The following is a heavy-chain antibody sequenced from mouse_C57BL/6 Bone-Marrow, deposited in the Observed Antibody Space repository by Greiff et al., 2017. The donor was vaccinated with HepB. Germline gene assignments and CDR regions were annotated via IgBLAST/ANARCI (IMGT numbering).Heavy chain of an antibody. CDR3: ARFKGFYDGYLYYAMDY. V-gene: IGHV1-39*01. Sequence: EVKLVESGPELVKPGASVKISCKASGYSFTDYNMNWVKQSNGKSLEWIGVINPNYGTTSYNQKFKGKATLTVDQSSSTAYMQLNSLTSEDSAVYYCARFKGFYDGYLYYAMDYWGQGTSVTVSS. D-gene: IGHD2-3*01. CDR1: GYSFTDYN. J-gene: IGHJ4*01. CDR2: INPNYGTT.